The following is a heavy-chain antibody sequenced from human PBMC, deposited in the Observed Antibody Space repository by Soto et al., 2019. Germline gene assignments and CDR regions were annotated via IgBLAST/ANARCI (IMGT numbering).Heavy chain of an antibody. Sequence: QVQLEESGGGVVQPGRSLRLSCAASGFTFSSYGMHWVRQAPGKGLEWVAVISYDGTSTDFADSVKGRFTISRDNSKNALFLEMNSLRAEDTAVYYCAKDLGGGWIPDYFDHWGQGTLGTVSS. CDR2: ISYDGTST. D-gene: IGHD3-16*01. CDR1: GFTFSSYG. J-gene: IGHJ4*02. V-gene: IGHV3-30*18. CDR3: AKDLGGGWIPDYFDH.